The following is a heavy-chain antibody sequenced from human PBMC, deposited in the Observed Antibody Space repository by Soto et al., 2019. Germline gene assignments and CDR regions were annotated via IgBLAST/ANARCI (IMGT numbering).Heavy chain of an antibody. D-gene: IGHD5-18*01. CDR2: ISYDGSNK. V-gene: IGHV3-30*18. J-gene: IGHJ6*02. CDR3: AKSQRGDSYGYYYGMYV. CDR1: GFTFSSYG. Sequence: GGSLRLSCAASGFTFSSYGMHWVRQAPGKGLEWVAVISYDGSNKYYADSVKGRFTISRDNSKNTLYLQMNSLRAEDTAVYYCAKSQRGDSYGYYYGMYVWGQGTTVTVSS.